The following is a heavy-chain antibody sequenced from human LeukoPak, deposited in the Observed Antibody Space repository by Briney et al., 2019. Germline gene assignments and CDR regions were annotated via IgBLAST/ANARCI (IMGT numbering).Heavy chain of an antibody. D-gene: IGHD6-19*01. J-gene: IGHJ2*01. Sequence: PGGSLRLSCAASGFTVSSNYMSWVRQAPGKGLEWVSVIYSGGSTYYADSVKGRFTISRDNSKNTQYLQMNSLRAEDTAVYYCARIYSSGPRPHWYFDLWGRGTLVTVSS. V-gene: IGHV3-53*01. CDR1: GFTVSSNY. CDR2: IYSGGST. CDR3: ARIYSSGPRPHWYFDL.